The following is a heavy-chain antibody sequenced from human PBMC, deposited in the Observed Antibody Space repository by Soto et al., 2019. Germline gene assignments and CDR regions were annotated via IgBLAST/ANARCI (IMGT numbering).Heavy chain of an antibody. J-gene: IGHJ6*02. V-gene: IGHV1-8*01. D-gene: IGHD3-10*01. Sequence: GASVKVSCKASGYTFTSYDINWVRQATGQGLEWMGWMNPNSGNTGYAQKFQGRVTMTRNTSISTAYMELSSLRSEDTAVYYCARELSDRGYYYYYGMDVWGQGTTVTVSS. CDR1: GYTFTSYD. CDR3: ARELSDRGYYYYYGMDV. CDR2: MNPNSGNT.